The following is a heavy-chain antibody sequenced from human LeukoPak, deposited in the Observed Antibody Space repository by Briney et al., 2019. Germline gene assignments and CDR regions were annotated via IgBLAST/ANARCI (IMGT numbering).Heavy chain of an antibody. CDR3: AKRLGTGNYGRGYDP. V-gene: IGHV3-23*01. CDR2: LSDSGAVI. Sequence: SGGSLRLSCAASGFTFSDYAMMWVRQAPGKGLEWVSGLSDSGAVIRYADSVKGRFTISRDNSKNTLFLQMNILRAEDTVVYYCAKRLGTGNYGRGYDPWGQGTLVTVSS. CDR1: GFTFSDYA. J-gene: IGHJ5*02. D-gene: IGHD1-1*01.